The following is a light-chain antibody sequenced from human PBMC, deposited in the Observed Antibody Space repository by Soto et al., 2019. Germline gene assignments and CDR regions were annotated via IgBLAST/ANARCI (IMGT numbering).Light chain of an antibody. V-gene: IGLV2-14*01. CDR1: SSDVGGYNY. Sequence: QSALTQPASVSGSPGQSITISCTGTSSDVGGYNYVSWYQQHPGKAPKLMIYDVSNRPSGVSNRFSGSKSGNTASLTISGLQAEGEADYYCSSYTSSSTPLVFGTGTKVTVL. CDR2: DVS. J-gene: IGLJ1*01. CDR3: SSYTSSSTPLV.